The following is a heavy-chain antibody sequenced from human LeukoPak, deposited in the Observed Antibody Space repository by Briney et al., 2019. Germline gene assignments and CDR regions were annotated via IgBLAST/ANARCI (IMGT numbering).Heavy chain of an antibody. Sequence: ASVKVSCKASGGTFSSYAISWVRQAPGQGLEWMGGIIPIFGTANYAQKFQGRVTITADESTSTAYMELSRLRSDDTAVYYCARLEPSVIIFDYWGQGTLVTVSS. CDR3: ARLEPSVIIFDY. V-gene: IGHV1-69*13. CDR2: IIPIFGTA. D-gene: IGHD1-1*01. J-gene: IGHJ4*02. CDR1: GGTFSSYA.